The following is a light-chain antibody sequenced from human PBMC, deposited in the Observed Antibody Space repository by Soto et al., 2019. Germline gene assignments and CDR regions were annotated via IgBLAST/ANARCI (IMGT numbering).Light chain of an antibody. CDR2: AAS. V-gene: IGKV1-27*01. CDR3: QWYRSAASLT. CDR1: QGISNF. J-gene: IGKJ4*01. Sequence: DIQMTQSPSSLSASVGGRVTITCRASQGISNFLAWYQHKPGKVPKLLIYAASTLQSGVPSRFSGSRSGTDFTLSISSLQPEDVATYFCQWYRSAASLTFGGGTKVEIK.